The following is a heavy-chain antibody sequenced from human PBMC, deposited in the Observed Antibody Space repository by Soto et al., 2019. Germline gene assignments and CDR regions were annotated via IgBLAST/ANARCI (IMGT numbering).Heavy chain of an antibody. V-gene: IGHV3-11*01. CDR2: ISSSGSTI. Sequence: GGSLRLSCAASGFTFSDYYMSWIRQAPGKGLEWVSYISSSGSTIYYADSVKGRFTISRDNAKNSLYLQMNSLRAEDTAVYYCARVIAPEYYGAGSSENYYYGMDVWGQATTVTV. D-gene: IGHD3-10*01. CDR3: ARVIAPEYYGAGSSENYYYGMDV. J-gene: IGHJ6*02. CDR1: GFTFSDYY.